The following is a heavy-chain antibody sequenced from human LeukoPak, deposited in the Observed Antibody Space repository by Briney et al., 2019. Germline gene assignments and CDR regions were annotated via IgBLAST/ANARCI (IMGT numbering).Heavy chain of an antibody. J-gene: IGHJ4*02. V-gene: IGHV4-30-4*01. CDR1: GDSISSGDHY. CDR3: ARVGWVGELGGDYFDY. Sequence: SQTLSLTCIVSGDSISSGDHYWSWVRQPPGKSLEWIGYIQNFGSPYYSPALKTRVTMSEDTSKNQFSLKLRSVTAADTAVYYCARVGWVGELGGDYFDYWGPGILVTVSS. D-gene: IGHD6-6*01. CDR2: IQNFGSP.